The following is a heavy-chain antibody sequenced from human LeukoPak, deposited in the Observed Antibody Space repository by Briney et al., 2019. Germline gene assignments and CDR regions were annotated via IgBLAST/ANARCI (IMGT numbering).Heavy chain of an antibody. Sequence: GTSLRLSCAASGFTFSHHGLHWVRQAPGKGLEWVAIVWADGNKKLYADSVKGRFTISKDNPKNTAYLQMNSLRVEDTALYYCVVVLVPDAVWRFDFWGSGTLVTVSS. CDR3: VVVLVPDAVWRFDF. V-gene: IGHV3-33*01. CDR2: VWADGNKK. CDR1: GFTFSHHG. J-gene: IGHJ2*01. D-gene: IGHD2-8*02.